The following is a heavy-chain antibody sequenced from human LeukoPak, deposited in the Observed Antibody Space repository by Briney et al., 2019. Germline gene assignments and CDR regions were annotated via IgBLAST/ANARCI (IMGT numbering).Heavy chain of an antibody. J-gene: IGHJ4*02. CDR2: IDPSDSYT. V-gene: IGHV5-10-1*01. CDR1: GYSFTSYW. CDR3: ARGGDIVATLPEFDY. D-gene: IGHD5-12*01. Sequence: GESLKISCKGSGYSFTSYWISWARQMPGKGLEWMGRIDPSDSYTNYSPSFQGHVTISADKSISTAYLQWSSLKASDTAMYYCARGGDIVATLPEFDYWGQGTLVTVSS.